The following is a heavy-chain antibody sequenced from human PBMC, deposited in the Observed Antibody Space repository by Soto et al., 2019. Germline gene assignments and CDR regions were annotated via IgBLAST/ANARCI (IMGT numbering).Heavy chain of an antibody. CDR3: ARAQYSYGPDFDY. D-gene: IGHD5-18*01. V-gene: IGHV4-59*01. CDR2: IYYSGST. Sequence: SETLSLTCTVSGGSISSYYWSWIRQPPGKGLEWIGYIYYSGSTNYNPSLKSRVTISVDTSKNQFSLKLSSVTAADTAVYYCARAQYSYGPDFDYWGQGTLVTVSS. CDR1: GGSISSYY. J-gene: IGHJ4*02.